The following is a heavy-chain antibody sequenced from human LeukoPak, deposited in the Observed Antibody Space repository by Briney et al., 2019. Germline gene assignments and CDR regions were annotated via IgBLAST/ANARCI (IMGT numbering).Heavy chain of an antibody. Sequence: PSEALSLTCTVSGGSLANYYWSWIRQPPGKGLEWIGYIYYIGGTNYTPSFKSRVTISVDTSKNQFSLKLNSVTAADTAVYYCARISGDNSLDYWGQGTLVTVSS. CDR3: ARISGDNSLDY. D-gene: IGHD7-27*01. CDR2: IYYIGGT. J-gene: IGHJ4*02. CDR1: GGSLANYY. V-gene: IGHV4-59*08.